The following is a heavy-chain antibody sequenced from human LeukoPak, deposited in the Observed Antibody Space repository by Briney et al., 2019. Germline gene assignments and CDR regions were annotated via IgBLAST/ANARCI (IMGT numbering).Heavy chain of an antibody. CDR1: GGSISSGDYY. J-gene: IGHJ3*02. CDR2: IYYSGST. CDR3: ARVETIFGAVPDTVAFDI. Sequence: SQTLSLTCTVSGGSISSGDYYWSWIRQPPGKGREWIGYIYYSGSTYYNPSLKSRVIISIDTSNNPFSLKLRSVTAADTAVYYCARVETIFGAVPDTVAFDIRGQGTMVTVSS. V-gene: IGHV4-30-4*08. D-gene: IGHD3-3*01.